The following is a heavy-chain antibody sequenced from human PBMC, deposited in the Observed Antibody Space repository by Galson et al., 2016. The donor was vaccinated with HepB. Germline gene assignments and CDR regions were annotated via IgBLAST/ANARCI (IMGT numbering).Heavy chain of an antibody. CDR2: IYNNGVIK. J-gene: IGHJ4*02. CDR3: ARSVGRGPAAHFDY. D-gene: IGHD2-2*01. Sequence: SLRLSCAASGFVFSDNGMHWVRLAPGKGLEWVAVIYNNGVIKYYTDSVRGRFTISRDNSKNTVYLQMNSLRGEDTAVYYCARSVGRGPAAHFDYWGQGTLATVSS. CDR1: GFVFSDNG. V-gene: IGHV3-33*01.